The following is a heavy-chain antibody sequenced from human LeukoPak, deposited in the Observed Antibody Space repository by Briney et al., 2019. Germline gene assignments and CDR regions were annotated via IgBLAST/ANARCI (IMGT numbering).Heavy chain of an antibody. V-gene: IGHV1-18*01. CDR2: ISASDGTT. CDR3: ARCGAAVTTHFSH. J-gene: IGHJ4*02. CDR1: GYSFSIYG. Sequence: GASVKVSCTASGYSFSIYGITWARQAPGQGLEYLGWISASDGTTNYAQKVQDRVTMTTDTSTSTAYLELRSLRSEDTAVYYCARCGAAVTTHFSHWGQGTLVTVSS. D-gene: IGHD4-17*01.